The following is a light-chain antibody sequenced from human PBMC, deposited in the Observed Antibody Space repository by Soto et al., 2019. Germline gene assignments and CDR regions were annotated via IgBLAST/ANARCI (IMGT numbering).Light chain of an antibody. CDR1: QSVNSY. V-gene: IGKV3-15*01. CDR2: GAS. J-gene: IGKJ2*01. CDR3: QQYNTWPPRYT. Sequence: EIVMTQSPATLSVSPGGRATLSCRASQSVNSYLAWYQQRPGQPPRLLIYGASTRATGIPARFSGSGSGTEFSLTISGLQSEDFAVSFCQQYNTWPPRYTFGQGTKLEI.